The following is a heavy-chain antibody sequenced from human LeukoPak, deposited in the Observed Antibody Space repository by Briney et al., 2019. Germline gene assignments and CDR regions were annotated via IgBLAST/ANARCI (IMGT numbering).Heavy chain of an antibody. D-gene: IGHD3-3*01. J-gene: IGHJ4*02. CDR1: GGSFSGYY. CDR2: INHSGST. Sequence: SETLSLTCAVYGGSFSGYYWSWIRQPPGKGLEWIGEINHSGSTNYNPSLKSRVTISVATSKNQFSLKLSSVTAADTAVYYCARGVRYYDFWSGYLYYWGQGTLVTVSS. CDR3: ARGVRYYDFWSGYLYY. V-gene: IGHV4-34*01.